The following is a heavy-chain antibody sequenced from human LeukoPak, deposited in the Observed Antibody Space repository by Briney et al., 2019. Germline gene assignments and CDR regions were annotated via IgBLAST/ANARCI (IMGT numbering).Heavy chain of an antibody. CDR2: IYTSGST. D-gene: IGHD6-19*01. Sequence: SETLSLTCTVSGGSISSYYWSWIRQPTGKGLEWIGRIYTSGSTNYNPSLKSRVTMSVDTSKNQFSLKLSSVTAADTAVYYCARDRGSSGWYYFDYWGQGTLVTVSS. J-gene: IGHJ4*02. CDR3: ARDRGSSGWYYFDY. V-gene: IGHV4-4*07. CDR1: GGSISSYY.